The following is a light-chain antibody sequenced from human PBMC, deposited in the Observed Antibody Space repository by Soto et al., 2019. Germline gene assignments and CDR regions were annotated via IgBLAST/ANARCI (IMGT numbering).Light chain of an antibody. J-gene: IGKJ4*01. CDR2: GAS. Sequence: DIQLTQSPSSVSASVGDRVTLTCRANQTFSSWLAWYQHKPGKAPKLLVHGASTLHSGVPSRFSGGGSGTYFTLTISGLQPEDFGTYYCQQANSFPLSFGGGTKVDIK. V-gene: IGKV1-12*01. CDR1: QTFSSW. CDR3: QQANSFPLS.